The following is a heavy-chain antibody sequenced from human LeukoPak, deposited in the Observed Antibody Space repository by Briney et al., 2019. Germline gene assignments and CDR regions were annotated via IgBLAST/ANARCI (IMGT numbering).Heavy chain of an antibody. V-gene: IGHV4-4*07. CDR2: IYTSGST. CDR3: AREISRSGWFDP. D-gene: IGHD3-3*02. Sequence: SETLSLTYTVSGGSISSYYWSWIRQPAGKGLEWIGRIYTSGSTNYNPSLKSRVTMSVDTSKNQFSLKLSSVTAADTAVYYCAREISRSGWFDPWGQGTLVTVSS. CDR1: GGSISSYY. J-gene: IGHJ5*02.